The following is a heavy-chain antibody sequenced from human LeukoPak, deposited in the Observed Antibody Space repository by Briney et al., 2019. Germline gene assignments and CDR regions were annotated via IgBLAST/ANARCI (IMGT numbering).Heavy chain of an antibody. V-gene: IGHV4-34*01. CDR2: INHSGST. Sequence: GSLRLSCAASGFTFSDYYWSWIRQPPGKGLEWIGEINHSGSTNYNPSLKSRVTISVDTSKNQFSLKLSSVTAADTAVYYCARTRDYYDSSGYYRSLDWFDPWGQGTLVTVSS. D-gene: IGHD3-22*01. CDR1: GFTFSDYY. CDR3: ARTRDYYDSSGYYRSLDWFDP. J-gene: IGHJ5*02.